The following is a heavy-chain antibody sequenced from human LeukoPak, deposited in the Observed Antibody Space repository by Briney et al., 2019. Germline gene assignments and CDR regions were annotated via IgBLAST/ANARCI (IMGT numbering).Heavy chain of an antibody. D-gene: IGHD3-3*01. CDR2: INAGNGNT. CDR3: AKDTAFWSGYSTGGYFDY. V-gene: IGHV1-3*01. Sequence: ASVKVSCKASGYTFTSYAMHWVRQAPGQRLEWMGWINAGNGNTKYSQKFQGRVTITRDTSASTAYMELSSLRSEDTAVYYCAKDTAFWSGYSTGGYFDYWGQGTLVTVSS. CDR1: GYTFTSYA. J-gene: IGHJ4*02.